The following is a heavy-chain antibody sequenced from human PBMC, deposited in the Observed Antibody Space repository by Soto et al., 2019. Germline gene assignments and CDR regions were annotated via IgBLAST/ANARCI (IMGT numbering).Heavy chain of an antibody. CDR1: VFTFRSYA. CDR3: AKDGVPISKKPDYDFWSGSPYGMDV. Sequence: PGGSLRLSCVASVFTFRSYAMSWVRQAPGKGLDWVSGIRGSGGSTYYADSVKGRFTISRDNSKNTLYLQMNSLRAEDTAVYYCAKDGVPISKKPDYDFWSGSPYGMDVWGRGTPVTVSS. J-gene: IGHJ6*02. CDR2: IRGSGGST. D-gene: IGHD3-3*01. V-gene: IGHV3-23*01.